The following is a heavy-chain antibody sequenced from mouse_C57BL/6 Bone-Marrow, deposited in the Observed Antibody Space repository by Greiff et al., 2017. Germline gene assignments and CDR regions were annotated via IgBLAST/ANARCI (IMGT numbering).Heavy chain of an antibody. V-gene: IGHV1-61*01. Sequence: QVQLQQPGAELVRPGSSVKLSCKASGYTFTSYWMDWVKQRPGQGLEWIGNIYPSDSETHYNQKFKDKAPLTVDKSSSTAYMQLSSLTSEDSAVYYCARGLYSNYDLAMDYWGQGTSVTVSS. CDR3: ARGLYSNYDLAMDY. CDR2: IYPSDSET. CDR1: GYTFTSYW. D-gene: IGHD2-5*01. J-gene: IGHJ4*01.